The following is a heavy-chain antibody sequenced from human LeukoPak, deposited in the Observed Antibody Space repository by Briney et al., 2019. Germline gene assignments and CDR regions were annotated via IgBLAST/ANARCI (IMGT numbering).Heavy chain of an antibody. J-gene: IGHJ5*02. CDR2: ISTDTGDT. D-gene: IGHD5/OR15-5a*01. Sequence: PRASVKVSCKASGYHFTGYHIHWVRQAPGQGLEWMGRISTDTGDTDNAQKFQGRLTMTRDTSINTAHMELRRLTSEDTAVYYCAGLGSTVEGRIDPWGQGTPVAVSS. CDR3: AGLGSTVEGRIDP. CDR1: GYHFTGYH. V-gene: IGHV1-2*02.